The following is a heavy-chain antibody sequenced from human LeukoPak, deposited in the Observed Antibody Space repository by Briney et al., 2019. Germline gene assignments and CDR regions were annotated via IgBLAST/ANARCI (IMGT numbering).Heavy chain of an antibody. CDR1: GFTFSSYS. CDR2: ISSGSSTI. CDR3: ARDGIAATGFDP. J-gene: IGHJ5*02. D-gene: IGHD6-13*01. V-gene: IGHV3-48*01. Sequence: GGSLRLSCAASGFTFSSYSMNWVRQAPGKGLEWVSYISSGSSTIYYADSVKGRFTISRDNAKNSLYLQMNSLRAEDTAVYYCARDGIAATGFDPWGQGTLVTVSS.